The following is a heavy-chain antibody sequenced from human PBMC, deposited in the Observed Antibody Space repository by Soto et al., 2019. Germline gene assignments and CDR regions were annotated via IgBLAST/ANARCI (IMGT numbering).Heavy chain of an antibody. CDR1: GGTFSSYT. V-gene: IGHV1-69*08. CDR2: IIPILGIA. D-gene: IGHD2-15*01. Sequence: QVQLVQSGAEVKKPGSSVKVSCKASGGTFSSYTISWVRQAPGQGLEWMGRIIPILGIAYYAQNFQGRVTITADKSTSTAYMELSSLRSEDTAVYYCAREQVILGTYGMDVWGQGTTVTVSS. J-gene: IGHJ6*02. CDR3: AREQVILGTYGMDV.